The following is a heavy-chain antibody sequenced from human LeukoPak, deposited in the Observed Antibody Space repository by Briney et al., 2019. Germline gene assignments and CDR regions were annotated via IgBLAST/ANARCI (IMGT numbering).Heavy chain of an antibody. J-gene: IGHJ4*02. V-gene: IGHV4-39*02. CDR2: FYFGGST. D-gene: IGHD5-18*01. Sequence: SETLSLTCTVSGRSVTSSRSYWGWIRQSPVKGLEWVGSFYFGGSTYYNPSLKSRVSISLDTSKNHFFLNLTSVTAADTAVYYCATPNGFSYGFFDSWGQGILVTVSS. CDR3: ATPNGFSYGFFDS. CDR1: GRSVTSSRSY.